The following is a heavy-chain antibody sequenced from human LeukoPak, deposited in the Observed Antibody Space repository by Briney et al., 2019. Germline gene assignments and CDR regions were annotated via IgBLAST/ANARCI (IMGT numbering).Heavy chain of an antibody. CDR2: ISISSSTI. V-gene: IGHV3-48*01. Sequence: GGSLRFSCAGSGFTFSSYDMNWIRQAPGKGLEWVSYISISSSTIYYAGSVKGRFTISRDNAKNSLYLQVNSLRAEDTAIYYCARGPPLFDPWGQGTLVTVSS. CDR3: ARGPPLFDP. CDR1: GFTFSSYD. J-gene: IGHJ5*02.